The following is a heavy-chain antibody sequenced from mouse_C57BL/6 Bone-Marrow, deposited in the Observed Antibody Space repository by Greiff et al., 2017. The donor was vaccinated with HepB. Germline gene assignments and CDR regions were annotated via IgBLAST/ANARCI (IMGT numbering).Heavy chain of an antibody. Sequence: ESGPGLVKPSQSLSLTCSVTGYSITSGYYWNWIRQFPGNKLEWMGYISYDGSNNYNPSLKNRISITRDTSKNQFFLKLNSVTTEDTATYYCARGYYGSRWFAYWGQGTLVTVSA. CDR3: ARGYYGSRWFAY. J-gene: IGHJ3*01. CDR2: ISYDGSN. V-gene: IGHV3-6*01. D-gene: IGHD1-1*01. CDR1: GYSITSGYY.